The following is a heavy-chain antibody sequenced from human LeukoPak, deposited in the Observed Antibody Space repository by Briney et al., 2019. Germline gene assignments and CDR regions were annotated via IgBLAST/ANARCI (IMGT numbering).Heavy chain of an antibody. CDR3: ARDLGKLDAFDI. CDR2: IYYSGST. V-gene: IGHV4-59*01. J-gene: IGHJ3*02. CDR1: GGSISSYY. D-gene: IGHD3-16*01. Sequence: SETLSLTCTVSGGSISSYYWSWIRQPPGKGLEWNGYIYYSGSTNYNPSLKSRVTISVDTSKNQFSLKLSSVTAADTAVYYCARDLGKLDAFDIWGQGTMVTVSS.